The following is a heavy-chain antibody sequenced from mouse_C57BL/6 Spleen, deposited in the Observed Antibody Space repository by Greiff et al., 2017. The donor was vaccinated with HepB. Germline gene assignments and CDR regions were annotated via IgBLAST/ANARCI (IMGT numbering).Heavy chain of an antibody. CDR1: GFNIKDYY. V-gene: IGHV14-2*01. Sequence: EVQRVESGAELVKPGASVKLSCTASGFNIKDYYMHWVKQRTEQGLEWIGRIDPEDGETKYAPKFQGKATITADTSSNTAYLQLSSLTSEDTAVYYCARKDYYGSSYWYFDVWGTGTTVTVSS. CDR3: ARKDYYGSSYWYFDV. D-gene: IGHD1-1*01. J-gene: IGHJ1*03. CDR2: IDPEDGET.